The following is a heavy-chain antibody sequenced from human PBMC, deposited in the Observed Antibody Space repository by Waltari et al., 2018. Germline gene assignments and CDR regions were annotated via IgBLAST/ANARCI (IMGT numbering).Heavy chain of an antibody. CDR3: AKDPTIIVTDHHGMDV. CDR1: AFPFSNYA. CDR2: ISGTGTTT. Sequence: EVQLLESGVGLVQPGWSLRLSCSASAFPFSNYAMNWVRQAPGKGLEWVSVISGTGTTTYYADSVKGRFTISRDNSKNTLYLQMNSLRADDTDVYYCAKDPTIIVTDHHGMDVWGQGTTVTVSS. J-gene: IGHJ6*02. D-gene: IGHD3-22*01. V-gene: IGHV3-23*01.